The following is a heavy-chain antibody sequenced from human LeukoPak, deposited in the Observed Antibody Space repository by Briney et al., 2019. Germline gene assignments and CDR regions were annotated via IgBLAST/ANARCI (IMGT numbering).Heavy chain of an antibody. J-gene: IGHJ4*02. V-gene: IGHV3-23*01. CDR1: GFTFSSYA. Sequence: GGSLRLSCAASGFTFSSYAITWVRQAPGKGLEWVSTVIDNGGFTYYADSVKGRFTISRDNSKNTLYLQMNSLKAEDTAVYYCARDPDGYRQGHHFDYWGQGTLVTVSS. CDR2: VIDNGGFT. CDR3: ARDPDGYRQGHHFDY. D-gene: IGHD5-18*01.